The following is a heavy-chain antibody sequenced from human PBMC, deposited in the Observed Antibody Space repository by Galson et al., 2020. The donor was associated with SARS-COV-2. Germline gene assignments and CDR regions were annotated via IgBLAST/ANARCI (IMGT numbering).Heavy chain of an antibody. CDR1: GFTFSNYS. D-gene: IGHD2-2*01. V-gene: IGHV3-48*01. Sequence: GGSLILSCAVSGFTFSNYSMNWVRQAPGKGLEWVSYISSTSNTIYYADSVKGRFTISRDNAKNSLYLQMNSLRAEDTAVYYCASYCSSSSCYKGANDFWGQGTLVTVSS. J-gene: IGHJ4*02. CDR3: ASYCSSSSCYKGANDF. CDR2: ISSTSNTI.